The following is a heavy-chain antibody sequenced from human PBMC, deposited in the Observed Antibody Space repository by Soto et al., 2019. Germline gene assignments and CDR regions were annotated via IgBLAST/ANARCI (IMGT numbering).Heavy chain of an antibody. CDR2: INAGNGNT. CDR1: GYTFTSYA. V-gene: IGHV1-3*01. CDR3: ARGRFRISPTPLWY. J-gene: IGHJ4*02. Sequence: ASVKVSCKASGYTFTSYAMHWVRQAPGQRLEWMGWINAGNGNTKYSQKFQGRVTITRDTSASTAYMEMSSLRSEDTAVYYCARGRFRISPTPLWYWGQGTLVTVSS. D-gene: IGHD3-16*01.